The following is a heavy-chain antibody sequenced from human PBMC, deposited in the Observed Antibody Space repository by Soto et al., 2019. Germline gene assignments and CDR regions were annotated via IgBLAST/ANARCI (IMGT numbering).Heavy chain of an antibody. CDR3: AKEFGWELQLSHPYYNSGMDV. D-gene: IGHD1-1*01. V-gene: IGHV3-30*18. CDR2: MSFDGSNK. J-gene: IGHJ6*02. Sequence: QVQLVESGGGVVQPGRSLRLSCAASGFTFRSYGMHWVRQAPGKGLEWVALMSFDGSNKYYADSVRGRFTISSDNFKSTLYLQMDILRPEDTAVYYCAKEFGWELQLSHPYYNSGMDVWGQGTTVTVSS. CDR1: GFTFRSYG.